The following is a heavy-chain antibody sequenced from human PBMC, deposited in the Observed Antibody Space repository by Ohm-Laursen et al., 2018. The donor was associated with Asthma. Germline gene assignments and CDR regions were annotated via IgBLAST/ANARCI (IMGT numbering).Heavy chain of an antibody. V-gene: IGHV4-34*01. CDR1: GGSFSGYY. CDR2: INHSGST. D-gene: IGHD2-8*01. Sequence: SQTLSLTWAVYGGSFSGYYWSWIRQPPGKGLEWIGEINHSGSTNYNPSLKSRVTISVDTSKNQFSLKLSSVTAADTAVYYCARDRAVYYSYFDYWGQGTLVTVSS. J-gene: IGHJ4*02. CDR3: ARDRAVYYSYFDY.